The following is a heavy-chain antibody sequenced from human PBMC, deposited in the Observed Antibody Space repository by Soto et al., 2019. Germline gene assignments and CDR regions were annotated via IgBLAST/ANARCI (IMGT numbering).Heavy chain of an antibody. CDR3: AKEYTSIIMGCFDY. V-gene: IGHV3-23*01. CDR1: GFTFSNYA. Sequence: PGWSLRLSCAASGFTFSNYAMNWVRQAPGKGLEWVSVITGSSGRTFYADSVKGRFTISRDNSENTVYLQMNSVRADDTAVYYCAKEYTSIIMGCFDYCGQVAFGTVPS. CDR2: ITGSSGRT. J-gene: IGHJ4*02. D-gene: IGHD3-10*01.